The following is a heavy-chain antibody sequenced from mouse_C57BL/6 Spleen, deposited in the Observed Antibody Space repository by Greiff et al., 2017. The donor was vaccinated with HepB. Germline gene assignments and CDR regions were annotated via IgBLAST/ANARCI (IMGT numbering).Heavy chain of an antibody. Sequence: VQLQQSGAELVRPGASVKLSCKVSGYTFTDYYINWVKQRPGQGLEWIARIYPGSGNTYYNEKFKGKATLTAEKSSSTAYMQLSSLTSEDSAVYFWARDYYGSFAYWGQGTLVTVSA. CDR1: GYTFTDYY. CDR3: ARDYYGSFAY. J-gene: IGHJ3*01. D-gene: IGHD1-1*01. V-gene: IGHV1-76*01. CDR2: IYPGSGNT.